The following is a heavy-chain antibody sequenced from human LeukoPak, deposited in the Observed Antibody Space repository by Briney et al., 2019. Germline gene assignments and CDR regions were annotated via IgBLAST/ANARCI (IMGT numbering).Heavy chain of an antibody. J-gene: IGHJ4*02. Sequence: GGSLRLSCAASGFTFSSYATSWVRQAPGKGLGWVSAISGSGGSTYYADSVKGRFTISRDNAKNSLYLQMNSLRAEDTAVYYCVPLNWNPPGDFDRWGQGTLVTVSS. CDR3: VPLNWNPPGDFDR. D-gene: IGHD1-20*01. CDR2: ISGSGGST. CDR1: GFTFSSYA. V-gene: IGHV3-23*01.